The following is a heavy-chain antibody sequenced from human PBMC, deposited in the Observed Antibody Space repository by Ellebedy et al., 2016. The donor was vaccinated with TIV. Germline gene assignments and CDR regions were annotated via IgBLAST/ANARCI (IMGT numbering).Heavy chain of an antibody. Sequence: SQTLSLTCAISWDSVHSNSATWHWIRQSPSRGLEWLGRTYYRSKWYNENAVSVKSRITINPDTSKNQFSLQMNSVTPEYTAVYYCARHVAREGYNRWGQGTLVTVSS. V-gene: IGHV6-1*01. CDR1: WDSVHSNSAT. CDR3: ARHVAREGYNR. J-gene: IGHJ4*02. CDR2: TYYRSKWYN. D-gene: IGHD5-24*01.